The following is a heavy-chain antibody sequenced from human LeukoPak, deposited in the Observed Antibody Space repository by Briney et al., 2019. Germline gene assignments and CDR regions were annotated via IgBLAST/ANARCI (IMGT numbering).Heavy chain of an antibody. D-gene: IGHD6-13*01. CDR3: ARDSYTSSWYDFDY. V-gene: IGHV3-30-3*01. Sequence: HPGGSPRLSCAASGFTFSTYTMHWVRQAPGKGLEWVAVISYDGSNKHYADSVKGRFTISRDNSKNTLYLQMNSLRADDTAVYYCARDSYTSSWYDFDYWGQGTLVTVSS. J-gene: IGHJ4*02. CDR1: GFTFSTYT. CDR2: ISYDGSNK.